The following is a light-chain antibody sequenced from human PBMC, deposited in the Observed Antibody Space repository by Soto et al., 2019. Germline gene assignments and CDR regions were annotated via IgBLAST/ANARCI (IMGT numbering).Light chain of an antibody. V-gene: IGKV3-15*01. J-gene: IGKJ5*01. CDR2: GTS. CDR3: QQYKSWPPPIT. Sequence: EIVLTQSPGPLSLSPGERATLSCRSSQGVSSSYLAWYQQKPGQAPRLLIYGTSTRATGIPARFSGSGSGTEFTLTISRLQSEEFAVYYCQQYKSWPPPITFGQGTRLEIK. CDR1: QGVSSSY.